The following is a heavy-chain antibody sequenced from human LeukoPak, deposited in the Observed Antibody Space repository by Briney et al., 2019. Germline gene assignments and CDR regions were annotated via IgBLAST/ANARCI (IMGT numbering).Heavy chain of an antibody. D-gene: IGHD3-3*01. J-gene: IGHJ5*02. Sequence: GASVKVSCKASGYTFTSYYMHWVRQAPGQGLEWMGIINPSGGSTSYAQKFQGRVTMTRDTSTSTVYMELSSLRSEDTAVYYCARPTGTDYDFWSGSTSGGFDPWGQGTLVTVSS. CDR1: GYTFTSYY. CDR2: INPSGGST. V-gene: IGHV1-46*01. CDR3: ARPTGTDYDFWSGSTSGGFDP.